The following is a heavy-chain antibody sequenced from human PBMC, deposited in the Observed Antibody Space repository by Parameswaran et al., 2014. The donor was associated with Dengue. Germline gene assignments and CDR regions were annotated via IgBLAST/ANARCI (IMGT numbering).Heavy chain of an antibody. V-gene: IGHV3-21*01. Sequence: WIRQPQEGLEWVSSISSSSSYIYYADSVKGRFTISRDNAKNSLYLQMNSLRAEDTAVYYCARDGDFDDVHAFDIWGQGTMVTVSS. CDR2: ISSSSSYI. CDR3: ARDGDFDDVHAFDI. D-gene: IGHD7-27*01. J-gene: IGHJ3*02.